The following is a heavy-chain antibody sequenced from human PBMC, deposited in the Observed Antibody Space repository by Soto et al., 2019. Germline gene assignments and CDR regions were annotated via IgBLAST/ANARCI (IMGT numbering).Heavy chain of an antibody. Sequence: EVQLVESGGGLVQPGGSLSLSCAASGFTFSSYSMNWVRQAPGKGLEWVSYISSSSSTIYYADSVKGRFTISRDIANNSLYLQLNRLIDEDTAVYYCAGVGGSKQWLVPAYFSHDAFYIRGQGTMVTVS. CDR2: ISSSSSTI. D-gene: IGHD6-19*01. CDR1: GFTFSSYS. CDR3: AGVGGSKQWLVPAYFSHDAFYI. V-gene: IGHV3-48*02. J-gene: IGHJ3*02.